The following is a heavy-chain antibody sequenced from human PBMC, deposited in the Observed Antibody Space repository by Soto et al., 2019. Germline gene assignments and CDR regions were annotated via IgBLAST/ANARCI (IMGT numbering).Heavy chain of an antibody. CDR1: GGSISSYY. V-gene: IGHV4-59*01. CDR3: ARALYDILTGYPWYFDY. J-gene: IGHJ4*02. Sequence: SETLSLTCAVSGGSISSYYWSWIRQPPGKGLEWIGYIYYSGSTNYNPSLKSRVTISVDTSKNQFSLKLSSVTAADTAVYYCARALYDILTGYPWYFDYWGQGTLVTVSS. CDR2: IYYSGST. D-gene: IGHD3-9*01.